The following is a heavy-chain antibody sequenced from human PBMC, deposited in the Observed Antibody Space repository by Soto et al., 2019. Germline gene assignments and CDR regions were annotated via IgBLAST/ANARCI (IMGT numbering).Heavy chain of an antibody. CDR2: IYFTGST. CDR1: GGSISLSSYY. CDR3: ARHVRSGWYIFDY. V-gene: IGHV4-39*01. J-gene: IGHJ4*02. Sequence: PSETLSLTCSVSGGSISLSSYYWGWISQPPGKGLEWIGSIYFTGSTAYNPSLKSRVTMSVDTSKNQFSLKLSSVTAADTAVYYCARHVRSGWYIFDYWGQGTLVTVSS. D-gene: IGHD6-19*01.